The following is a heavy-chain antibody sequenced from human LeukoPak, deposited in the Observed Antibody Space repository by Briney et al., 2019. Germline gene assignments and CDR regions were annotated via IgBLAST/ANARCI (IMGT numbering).Heavy chain of an antibody. Sequence: PGGSLRLSCAASGFTFSSYGMHWVRQAPGKGLEWVAVIWYDGSNKYYADSVKGRFTISRDNTKNTLYLQMNSLRAEDTAVYYCARDSAEYYYDSSGYSDYWGQGTLVTVSS. D-gene: IGHD3-22*01. J-gene: IGHJ4*02. CDR3: ARDSAEYYYDSSGYSDY. V-gene: IGHV3-33*01. CDR2: IWYDGSNK. CDR1: GFTFSSYG.